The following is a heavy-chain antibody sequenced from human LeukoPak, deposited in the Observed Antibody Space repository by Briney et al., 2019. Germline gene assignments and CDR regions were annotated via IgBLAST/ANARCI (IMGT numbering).Heavy chain of an antibody. J-gene: IGHJ5*02. CDR3: ARDSVSSPGGFDP. CDR1: GYTFTGYY. Sequence: ASVKVSCKASGYTFTGYYMHWVRQAPGQGLEWMGWINPNSGGTNYAQKFQGRVTMTRDTSISTAYMELSRLRSDGTAVYYCARDSVSSPGGFDPWGQGTLVTVSS. D-gene: IGHD6-13*01. V-gene: IGHV1-2*02. CDR2: INPNSGGT.